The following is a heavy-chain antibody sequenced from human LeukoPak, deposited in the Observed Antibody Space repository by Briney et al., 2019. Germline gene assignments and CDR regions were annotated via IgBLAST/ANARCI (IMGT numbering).Heavy chain of an antibody. J-gene: IGHJ6*02. Sequence: GGSLRLSCAASGFTFSSYGMHWVRQAPGKGLEWVAVIWYDGSNKYYADSVKGRFTISRDYSKNTLYLQMNSLRAEDTAVYYCARAGGYCSSTSCPYYYYYGMDVWGQGTTVTVSS. CDR3: ARAGGYCSSTSCPYYYYYGMDV. V-gene: IGHV3-33*01. CDR1: GFTFSSYG. D-gene: IGHD2-2*01. CDR2: IWYDGSNK.